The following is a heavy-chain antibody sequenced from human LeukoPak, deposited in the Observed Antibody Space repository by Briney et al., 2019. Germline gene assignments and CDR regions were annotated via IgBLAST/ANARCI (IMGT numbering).Heavy chain of an antibody. CDR1: GYSFISYW. V-gene: IGHV5-51*01. J-gene: IGHJ4*02. CDR2: IYPGDSHT. CDR3: ARPTDSSGLIDY. Sequence: GESLKISCKGSGYSFISYWIGWVRQMPGKGLEWMGIIYPGDSHTRYSPSFQGQVTITADKSISTAYLQWSSLKASDTAMYYCARPTDSSGLIDYWGQGTLVTVSS. D-gene: IGHD6-19*01.